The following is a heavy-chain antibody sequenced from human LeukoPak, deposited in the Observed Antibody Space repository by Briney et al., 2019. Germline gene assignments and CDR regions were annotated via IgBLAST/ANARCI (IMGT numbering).Heavy chain of an antibody. D-gene: IGHD6-19*01. CDR3: ARVRGRWLVRGAFDY. V-gene: IGHV4-34*01. CDR2: INHSGST. J-gene: IGHJ4*02. CDR1: GGSFRAYF. Sequence: SETLSLTCAVYGGSFRAYFWRWIRQPPGKGLEWIGEINHSGSTNYNPSLKSRVTISVDTSKNQFSLKLSSVTAADTAVYYCARVRGRWLVRGAFDYWGQGTLVTVSS.